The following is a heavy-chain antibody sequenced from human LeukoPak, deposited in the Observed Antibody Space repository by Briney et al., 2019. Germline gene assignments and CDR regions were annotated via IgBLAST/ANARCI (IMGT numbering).Heavy chain of an antibody. CDR1: GFTFSSYE. V-gene: IGHV3-23*01. CDR3: AKVSCSGGSCFTDYFDY. CDR2: ISGSGGST. J-gene: IGHJ4*02. D-gene: IGHD2-15*01. Sequence: GGSLRLSCAASGFTFSSYEMNWVRQAPGKGLEWVSAISGSGGSTYYADSVKGRFTISGDTSKNTLYLQMNSLRAEDTAVYYCAKVSCSGGSCFTDYFDYWGQGTLVTVSS.